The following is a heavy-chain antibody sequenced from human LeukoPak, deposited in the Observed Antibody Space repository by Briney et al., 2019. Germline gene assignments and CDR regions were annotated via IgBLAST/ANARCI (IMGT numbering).Heavy chain of an antibody. D-gene: IGHD1-1*01. CDR1: GFTFSSYW. Sequence: GGSLRLSCAASGFTFSSYWMHWVRQAPGKGLVWVSRINGDGSTSNYADSVKGRFTISRDNAKNTLYLQMNSLRAEDTAVYYCARASNRNSINFDYWGQGTLVTVSS. V-gene: IGHV3-74*01. CDR3: ARASNRNSINFDY. J-gene: IGHJ4*02. CDR2: INGDGSTS.